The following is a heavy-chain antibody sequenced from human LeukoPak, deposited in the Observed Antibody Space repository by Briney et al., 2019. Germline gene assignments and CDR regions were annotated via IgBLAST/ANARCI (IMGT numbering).Heavy chain of an antibody. CDR2: IYYNGST. CDR3: ARHSKEMSTTTWDY. D-gene: IGHD5-24*01. CDR1: GGSITTYY. V-gene: IGHV4-59*08. Sequence: SETLSLTCTVSGGSITTYYWSWIRQPPGKGLEWIGYIYYNGSTNYNPSLKSRVTISVDTSKNQFSLKLTSVTAADAAVYYCARHSKEMSTTTWDYWGQGTLVTVSS. J-gene: IGHJ4*02.